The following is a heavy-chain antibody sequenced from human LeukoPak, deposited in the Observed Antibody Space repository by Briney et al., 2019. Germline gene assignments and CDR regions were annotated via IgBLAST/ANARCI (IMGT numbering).Heavy chain of an antibody. CDR2: IWPDGSKK. CDR3: AKISSSAESNFDY. Sequence: PGGSLRLSCAASGFTFSSYGMHWVRQAPGEGLEWVAFIWPDGSKKYYADSVKGRFAISRENSKNTVYLQMNDLRPEDTALYFCAKISSSAESNFDYWGQGTLLTVSS. D-gene: IGHD6-25*01. J-gene: IGHJ4*02. CDR1: GFTFSSYG. V-gene: IGHV3-30*02.